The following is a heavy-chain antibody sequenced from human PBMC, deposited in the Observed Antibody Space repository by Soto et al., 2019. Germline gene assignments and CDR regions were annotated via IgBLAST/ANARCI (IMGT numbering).Heavy chain of an antibody. CDR3: ARGFGGWLLTFDP. CDR2: INPSSGGT. CDR1: GYTFTGYY. D-gene: IGHD1-26*01. V-gene: IGHV1-2*02. J-gene: IGHJ5*02. Sequence: GASVKVSCKASGYTFTGYYMHWVRQAPGQGLEWMGWINPSSGGTNYAQKFQGRVTMTRDTSTNTAYMELSSLTSDDTAVYYCARGFGGWLLTFDPWGQGTLVTVSS.